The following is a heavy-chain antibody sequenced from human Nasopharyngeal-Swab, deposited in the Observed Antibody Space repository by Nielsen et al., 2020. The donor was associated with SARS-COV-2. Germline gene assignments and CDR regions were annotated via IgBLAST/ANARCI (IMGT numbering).Heavy chain of an antibody. CDR1: GFTFSNAW. V-gene: IGHV3-15*01. D-gene: IGHD3-10*01. CDR3: TTPPGNLWLGELLYLDYGMDV. CDR2: IKSKTDGGTT. J-gene: IGHJ6*02. Sequence: GESLKISCAASGFTFSNAWMSWVRQAPGKGLEWVGRIKSKTDGGTTDYAAPVKGRFTISRDDSKNTLYLQMNSLKTEDTAVYYCTTPPGNLWLGELLYLDYGMDVWGQGTTVTVSS.